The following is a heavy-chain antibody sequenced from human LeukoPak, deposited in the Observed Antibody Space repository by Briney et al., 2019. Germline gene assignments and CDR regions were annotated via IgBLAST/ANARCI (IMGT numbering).Heavy chain of an antibody. D-gene: IGHD3-10*01. CDR3: AKGATITMVRGVIDY. V-gene: IGHV3-23*01. J-gene: IGHJ4*02. CDR1: GFTFSSYA. CDR2: ISGSGGST. Sequence: GGSLRLSCAASGFTFSSYAMSWVRQAPGKGLEWVSAISGSGGSTYYAGSVKGRFTISRDNSKNTLYLQMNSLRAEDTAVYYCAKGATITMVRGVIDYWGQGTLVTVSS.